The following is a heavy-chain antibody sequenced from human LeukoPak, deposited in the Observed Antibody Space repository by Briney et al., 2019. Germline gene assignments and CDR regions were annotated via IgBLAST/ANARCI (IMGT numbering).Heavy chain of an antibody. Sequence: PGGSLRLSCAASGFTVSSNYMSWVRQAPGKGLEWVSVIYSGGSTYYADSVKGRFTISRDNSKNTLYLQMNSLRAEDTAVYYCATGDQYYYDSSGYLVWGQGTLVTVSS. V-gene: IGHV3-53*01. CDR2: IYSGGST. CDR3: ATGDQYYYDSSGYLV. J-gene: IGHJ4*02. CDR1: GFTVSSNY. D-gene: IGHD3-22*01.